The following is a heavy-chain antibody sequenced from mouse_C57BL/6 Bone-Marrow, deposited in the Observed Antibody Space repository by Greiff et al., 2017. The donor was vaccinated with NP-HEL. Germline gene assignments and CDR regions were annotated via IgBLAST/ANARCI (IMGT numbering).Heavy chain of an antibody. CDR2: LSPGSGST. D-gene: IGHD2-5*01. Sequence: QVQLQQPGAELVKPGASVKMSCKASGYTFTSYWITWVTQRPGQGLEWIGDLSPGSGSTNYNEKFKSKATLPVDTSSSTAYMQLSSLTSEDSAVYYCAKGSNDAMDYWGQGTSVTVSS. J-gene: IGHJ4*01. CDR3: AKGSNDAMDY. CDR1: GYTFTSYW. V-gene: IGHV1-55*01.